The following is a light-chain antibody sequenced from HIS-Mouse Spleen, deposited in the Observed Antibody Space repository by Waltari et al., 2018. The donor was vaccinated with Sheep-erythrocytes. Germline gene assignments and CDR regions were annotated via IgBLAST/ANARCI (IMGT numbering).Light chain of an antibody. Sequence: QSALTQPASVSGSPGQSITLSCTGTSSDVGRYTLVSWYQQHPGKAPKLMIYDGSKRPSGVSNRFSGSKSGNTASLTISGLQAEDEADYYCCSYAGSSTPWVFGGGTKLTVL. CDR2: DGS. CDR3: CSYAGSSTPWV. V-gene: IGLV2-23*01. CDR1: SSDVGRYTL. J-gene: IGLJ3*02.